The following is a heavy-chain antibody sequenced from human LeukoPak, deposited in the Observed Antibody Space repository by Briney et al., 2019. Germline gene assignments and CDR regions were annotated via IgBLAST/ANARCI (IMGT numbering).Heavy chain of an antibody. J-gene: IGHJ4*02. D-gene: IGHD1-7*01. CDR3: ARGSAGTTVGYFDY. CDR1: GGSFSGYY. V-gene: IGHV4-34*01. Sequence: PSETLSLTCAVYGGSFSGYYWSWIRQPPGKGLEWIGEINHSGSTNYNPSLKSRVTISVDTSKNQFSLKLSSVTAADTAVYYCARGSAGTTVGYFDYWGQGTLVTVSS. CDR2: INHSGST.